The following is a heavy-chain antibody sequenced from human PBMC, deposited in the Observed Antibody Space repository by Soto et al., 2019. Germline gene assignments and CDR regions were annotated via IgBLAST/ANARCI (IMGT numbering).Heavy chain of an antibody. D-gene: IGHD3-3*01. Sequence: SVKVSFKASGCTFSSYAISWVRQAPGQGLEWMGGIIPIFGTANYAQKFQGRVTITADKSTSTAYMELSSLRSEDTAVYYCARASTYYDFWSGYYPQGDYFDYWGQGTLVTVSS. CDR3: ARASTYYDFWSGYYPQGDYFDY. CDR1: GCTFSSYA. V-gene: IGHV1-69*06. CDR2: IIPIFGTA. J-gene: IGHJ4*02.